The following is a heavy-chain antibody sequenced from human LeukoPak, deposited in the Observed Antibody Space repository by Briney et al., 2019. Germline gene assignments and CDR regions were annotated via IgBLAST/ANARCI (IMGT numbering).Heavy chain of an antibody. Sequence: GGSLRLSCAASGFTFSSYAMSWVRQAPGKGLEWVSGISGSGGGSYYADSVKGRFTISRDNSKNTLYLQMNSLRAEDTAVYYCAHGRSGWFFALDYWGQGTLVTVSS. D-gene: IGHD6-19*01. CDR3: AHGRSGWFFALDY. J-gene: IGHJ4*02. V-gene: IGHV3-23*01. CDR2: ISGSGGGS. CDR1: GFTFSSYA.